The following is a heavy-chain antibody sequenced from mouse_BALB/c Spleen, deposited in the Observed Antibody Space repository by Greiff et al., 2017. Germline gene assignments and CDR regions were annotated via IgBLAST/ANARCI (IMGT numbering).Heavy chain of an antibody. J-gene: IGHJ3*01. CDR1: GYTFTSYN. D-gene: IGHD2-4*01. V-gene: IGHV1-12*01. CDR2: IYPGNGDT. Sequence: LQQPGAELVKPGASVKMSCKASGYTFTSYNMHWVKQTPGQGLEWIGAIYPGNGDTSYNQKFKGKATLTADKSSSTAYMQLSSLTSEDSAVYYCARHEDRSTMITTGWFAYWGQGTLVTVSA. CDR3: ARHEDRSTMITTGWFAY.